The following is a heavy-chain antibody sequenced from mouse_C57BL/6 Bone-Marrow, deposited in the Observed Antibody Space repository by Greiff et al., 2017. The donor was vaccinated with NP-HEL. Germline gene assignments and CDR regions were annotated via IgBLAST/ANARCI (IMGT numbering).Heavy chain of an antibody. D-gene: IGHD2-1*01. CDR1: GYTFTSYW. Sequence: VQLQQPGAELVKPGASVKLSCKASGYTFTSYWMHWVKQRPGQGLEWIGMIHPNSGSNNYNEKFKSKATLTVDKSSSTAYMQLSSLTSEDSAVYYCARERTIYYGIPWFAYWGQGTLVTVSA. CDR3: ARERTIYYGIPWFAY. V-gene: IGHV1-64*01. J-gene: IGHJ3*01. CDR2: IHPNSGSN.